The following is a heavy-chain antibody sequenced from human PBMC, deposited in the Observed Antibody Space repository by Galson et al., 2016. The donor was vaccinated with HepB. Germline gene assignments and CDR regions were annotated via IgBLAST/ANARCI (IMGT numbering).Heavy chain of an antibody. CDR3: ARAGLFRDGMLDV. D-gene: IGHD2-8*01. CDR2: FYSGGST. CDR1: GFTVSSYY. J-gene: IGHJ6*02. Sequence: SLRLSCAASGFTVSSYYMSWVRQAPGKGLEWVSVFYSGGSTYYADSVKGRFTISRDNSKNTLYLQMNSLRAEDTAVYYCARAGLFRDGMLDVWGQGTTVTVSS. V-gene: IGHV3-53*01.